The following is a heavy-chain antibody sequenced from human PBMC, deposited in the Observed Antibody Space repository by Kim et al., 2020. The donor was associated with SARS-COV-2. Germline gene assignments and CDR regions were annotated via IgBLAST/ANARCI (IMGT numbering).Heavy chain of an antibody. CDR2: INHSGST. D-gene: IGHD6-13*01. CDR3: ARSYGSRWPNYYYGMDF. CDR1: GGSFSGYY. J-gene: IGHJ6*01. V-gene: IGHV4-34*01. Sequence: SETLSLTCAVYGGSFSGYYWSWICQPPGKGLEWMGEINHSGSTNYNPSLKSRVTISVDTSKNQFSLTLSSVTAADTAVYYCARSYGSRWPNYYYGMDFWG.